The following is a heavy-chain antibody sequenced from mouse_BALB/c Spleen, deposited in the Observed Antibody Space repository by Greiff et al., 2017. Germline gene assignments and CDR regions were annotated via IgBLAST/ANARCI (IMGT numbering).Heavy chain of an antibody. D-gene: IGHD2-4*01. V-gene: IGHV3-8*02. CDR1: GDSITSGY. J-gene: IGHJ4*01. CDR3: ARGGITTYYAMDY. Sequence: VQLKESGPSLVKPSQTLSLTCSVTGDSITSGYWNWIRKFPGNKLEYMGYISYSGSTYYNPSLKSRISITRDTSKNQYYLQLNSVTTEDTATYYCARGGITTYYAMDYWGQGTSVTVSS. CDR2: ISYSGST.